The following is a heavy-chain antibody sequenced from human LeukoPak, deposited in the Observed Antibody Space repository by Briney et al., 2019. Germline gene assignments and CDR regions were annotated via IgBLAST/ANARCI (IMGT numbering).Heavy chain of an antibody. CDR1: GFTFSSYA. D-gene: IGHD3-3*01. Sequence: PGGSLRLSCAASGFTFSSYAMSWVRQAPGKGPEWVSAISGSGGSTYYADSVKGRFTISRDNSKNTLYLQMNSLRAEDTAVYYCAKDSPVRFSLYYFDYWGQGTLVTVSS. V-gene: IGHV3-23*01. CDR2: ISGSGGST. CDR3: AKDSPVRFSLYYFDY. J-gene: IGHJ4*02.